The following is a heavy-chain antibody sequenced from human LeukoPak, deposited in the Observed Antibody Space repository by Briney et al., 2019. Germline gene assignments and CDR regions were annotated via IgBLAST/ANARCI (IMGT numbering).Heavy chain of an antibody. CDR3: RLVSGPSDY. J-gene: IGHJ4*02. V-gene: IGHV4-34*01. Sequence: SETLSLTCVVNGESLNDNYWSWIRQPPGKGLEWIGEINHSGSTNYNPSLKSRVTISVDTSKNQFSLKLSSVTAADTAVYYCRLVSGPSDYWGQGTLVTVSS. CDR1: GESLNDNY. D-gene: IGHD5-12*01. CDR2: INHSGST.